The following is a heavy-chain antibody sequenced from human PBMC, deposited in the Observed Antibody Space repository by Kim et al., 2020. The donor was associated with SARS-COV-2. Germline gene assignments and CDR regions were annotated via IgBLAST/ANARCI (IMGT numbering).Heavy chain of an antibody. CDR3: VRSAAAFDY. CDR2: GSGT. D-gene: IGHD6-13*01. Sequence: GSGTVYADSVKGRFNISRDNAKNTLYLQMSRLRADDAAVYFCVRSAAAFDYWGQGTPVTVSS. V-gene: IGHV3-74*03. J-gene: IGHJ4*02.